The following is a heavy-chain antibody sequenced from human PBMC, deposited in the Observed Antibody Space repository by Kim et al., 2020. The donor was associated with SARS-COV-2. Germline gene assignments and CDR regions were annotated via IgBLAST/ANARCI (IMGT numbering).Heavy chain of an antibody. CDR2: INHSGST. V-gene: IGHV4-34*01. D-gene: IGHD4-17*01. CDR3: ARRKRAVTPNFDY. J-gene: IGHJ4*02. CDR1: GGSFSGYY. Sequence: SETLSLTCAVYGGSFSGYYWSWIRQPPGKGLEWIGEINHSGSTNYNPSLKSRVTISVDTSKNQFSLKLSSVTAADTAVYYCARRKRAVTPNFDYWGQGTLVTVSS.